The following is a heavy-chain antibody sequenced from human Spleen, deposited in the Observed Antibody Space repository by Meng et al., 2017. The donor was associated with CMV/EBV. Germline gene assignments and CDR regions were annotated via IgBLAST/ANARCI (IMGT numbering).Heavy chain of an antibody. CDR3: ARVPTVPAALSDAFDI. V-gene: IGHV4-59*12. D-gene: IGHD2-2*01. Sequence: SETLSLTCTVSGGSISSYYWSWIRQPPGKGLEWIGYIYYSGSTNYNPSLKSRVTISVDTSKNQFSLKLSSVTAADTAMYYCARVPTVPAALSDAFDIWGQGTMVTVSS. CDR2: IYYSGST. J-gene: IGHJ3*02. CDR1: GGSISSYY.